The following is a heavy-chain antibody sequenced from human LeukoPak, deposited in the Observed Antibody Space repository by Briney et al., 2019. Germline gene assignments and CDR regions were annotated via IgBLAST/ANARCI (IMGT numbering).Heavy chain of an antibody. CDR2: ISSSGNTI. Sequence: PGGSLRLSCAASGFIFSDYYMSWIRQAPGKGLEWVSYISSSGNTIYYADSVKGRFTISRVNAKNSLYLQMNSLRAEDTAVYYCARERGYTYGAAFDYWGQGTLVTVSS. CDR3: ARERGYTYGAAFDY. D-gene: IGHD5-18*01. CDR1: GFIFSDYY. V-gene: IGHV3-11*01. J-gene: IGHJ4*02.